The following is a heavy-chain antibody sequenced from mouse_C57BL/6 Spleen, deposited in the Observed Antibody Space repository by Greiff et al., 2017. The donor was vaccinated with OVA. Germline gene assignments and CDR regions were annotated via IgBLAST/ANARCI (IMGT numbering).Heavy chain of an antibody. Sequence: VQLQQSGPELVKPGASVKISCKASGYAFSSSWMNWVKQRPGKGLEWIGRIYPGDGDTNYNGKFKGKATLTADKSSSTAYMQLSSLTSEDSAVYFCAIIYDGYYGWFAYWGQGTLVTVSA. CDR2: IYPGDGDT. D-gene: IGHD2-3*01. CDR3: AIIYDGYYGWFAY. V-gene: IGHV1-82*01. J-gene: IGHJ3*01. CDR1: GYAFSSSW.